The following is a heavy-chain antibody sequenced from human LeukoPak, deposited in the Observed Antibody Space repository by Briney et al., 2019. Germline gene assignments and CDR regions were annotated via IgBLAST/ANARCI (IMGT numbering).Heavy chain of an antibody. CDR2: ISSSSPTM. V-gene: IGHV3-11*01. CDR1: GFTFSDYY. J-gene: IGHJ4*02. Sequence: GGSLRLSCAASGFTFSDYYMSWLRQAPGKGLEWVSYISSSSPTMYYADSVKGRFSISRDNAKNSLYLQMNSLRAEDTAVYYCAREYTSGSYYIDYWGQGTLVTVSS. D-gene: IGHD3-10*01. CDR3: AREYTSGSYYIDY.